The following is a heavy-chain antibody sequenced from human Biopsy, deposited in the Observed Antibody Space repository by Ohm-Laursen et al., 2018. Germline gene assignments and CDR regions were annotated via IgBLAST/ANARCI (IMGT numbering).Heavy chain of an antibody. CDR2: ISETSSHI. CDR3: ARDSSRRAREGGMDV. V-gene: IGHV3-21*01. D-gene: IGHD6-6*01. J-gene: IGHJ6*02. CDR1: GFSVSSYD. Sequence: LSLTCAASGFSVSSYDMNWVRQVPGKGLEWISYISETSSHIYDADSVRGRFTVARDIAKNSLYLQLNSLRVEDTAVYYCARDSSRRAREGGMDVWGQGTTVTVSS.